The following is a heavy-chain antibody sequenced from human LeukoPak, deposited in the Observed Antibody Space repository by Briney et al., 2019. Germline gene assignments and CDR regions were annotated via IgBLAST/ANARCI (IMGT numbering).Heavy chain of an antibody. J-gene: IGHJ4*02. D-gene: IGHD3-10*01. V-gene: IGHV3-7*01. CDR1: GFTFSSYW. CDR3: ARDRRYYGSGSYYSDY. Sequence: GGSLRLSCAASGFTFSSYWMSWVRQAPGKGLEWVANIKQDGSEKYYVDSVKGRFTISRDNAKYSLYLQMNSLRAEDTAVYYCARDRRYYGSGSYYSDYWGQGTLVTVSS. CDR2: IKQDGSEK.